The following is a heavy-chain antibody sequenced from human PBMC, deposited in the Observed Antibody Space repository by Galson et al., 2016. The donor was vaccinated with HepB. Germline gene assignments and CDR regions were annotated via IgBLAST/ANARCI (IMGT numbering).Heavy chain of an antibody. CDR2: ISYDGSHK. V-gene: IGHV3-30*18. Sequence: SLRLSCAASGFTFSSYAMHWVRQAPGKGLEWVAVISYDGSHKYYAASVKGRFTISRDNSKNTSPLQMNSLRAEDTAVYYCAKNDILAGYSAFDYWGQGTLVTVSS. J-gene: IGHJ4*02. D-gene: IGHD3-9*01. CDR3: AKNDILAGYSAFDY. CDR1: GFTFSSYA.